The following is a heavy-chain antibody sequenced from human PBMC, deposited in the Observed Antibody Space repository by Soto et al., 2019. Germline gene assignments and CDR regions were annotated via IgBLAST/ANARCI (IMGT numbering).Heavy chain of an antibody. CDR1: GYTFTSYY. CDR3: ARVEATILNRRTSVPVFDY. Sequence: GASVKVSCKASGYTFTSYYMHWVRQAPGQGLEWMGIINPSGGSTSYAQKFQGRVTMTRDTSTSTVYMELSSLRSEDTAVYYCARVEATILNRRTSVPVFDYWGQGTLVTVSS. D-gene: IGHD3-9*01. J-gene: IGHJ4*02. CDR2: INPSGGST. V-gene: IGHV1-46*03.